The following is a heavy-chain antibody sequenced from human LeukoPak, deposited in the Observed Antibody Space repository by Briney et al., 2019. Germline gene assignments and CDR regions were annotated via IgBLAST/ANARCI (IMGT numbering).Heavy chain of an antibody. Sequence: GGSLRLSCAASGFTFSSYAMHWVRQALGKGLEWVAVISYDGSNKYYADSVKGRFTISRDNSKNTLYLQMNSLRAEDTAVYYCARDLGGYCSSTSCYNFDYWGQGTLVTVSS. CDR1: GFTFSSYA. J-gene: IGHJ4*02. V-gene: IGHV3-30-3*01. D-gene: IGHD2-2*01. CDR3: ARDLGGYCSSTSCYNFDY. CDR2: ISYDGSNK.